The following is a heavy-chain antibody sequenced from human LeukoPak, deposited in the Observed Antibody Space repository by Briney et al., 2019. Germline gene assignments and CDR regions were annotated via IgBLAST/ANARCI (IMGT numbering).Heavy chain of an antibody. CDR2: ISSSSSCI. CDR3: ARDSSGYYQNAFDI. CDR1: GFTLSSYS. D-gene: IGHD3-22*01. V-gene: IGHV3-21*01. Sequence: GGSLRLSCAASGFTLSSYSMNWVRQAPGKGLEWVSSISSSSSCIYYADSVKGRFTISRDNAKNSLYLQMNSLRAEDTAVYYCARDSSGYYQNAFDIWGQGTMVTVSS. J-gene: IGHJ3*02.